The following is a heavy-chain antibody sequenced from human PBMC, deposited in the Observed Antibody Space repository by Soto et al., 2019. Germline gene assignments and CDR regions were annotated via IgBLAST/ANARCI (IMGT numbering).Heavy chain of an antibody. CDR3: ARDDYDFWSGYHYYFDY. Sequence: ASVKVSCKASGYTFTSYGISWVRQAPGQGLEWMGWISAYNGNTNYAQKLQGRVTMTTDTSTSTAYMELRSLRSDDTAAYYCARDDYDFWSGYHYYFDYCGQGPLVTVP. D-gene: IGHD3-3*01. J-gene: IGHJ4*02. CDR2: ISAYNGNT. V-gene: IGHV1-18*01. CDR1: GYTFTSYG.